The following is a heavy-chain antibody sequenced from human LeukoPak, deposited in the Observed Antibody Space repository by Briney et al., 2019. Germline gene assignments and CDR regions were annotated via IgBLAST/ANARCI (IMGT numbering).Heavy chain of an antibody. J-gene: IGHJ6*02. CDR1: GFTFSSYE. D-gene: IGHD3-22*01. CDR2: ISSSGSTI. V-gene: IGHV3-48*03. CDR3: AFLDRWDSSGYGMDV. Sequence: PGGSLRLSCAASGFTFSSYEMNWVRQAPGKGLEWVSYISSSGSTIYYADSMKGRFTISRDNAKNSLYLQMNSLRAEDTAVYYCAFLDRWDSSGYGMDVWGQGTTVTVSS.